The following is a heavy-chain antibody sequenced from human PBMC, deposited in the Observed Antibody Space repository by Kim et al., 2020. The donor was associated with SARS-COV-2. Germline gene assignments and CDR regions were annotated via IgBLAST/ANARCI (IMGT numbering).Heavy chain of an antibody. CDR1: GGSFSGYY. CDR3: ARGTLNYYGSGKSCYFDY. D-gene: IGHD3-10*01. J-gene: IGHJ4*02. Sequence: SETLSLTCAVYGGSFSGYYWSWIRQPPGKGLEWIGEINHSGSTNYNPSLKSRVTISVDTSKNQFSLKLSSVTAADTAVYYCARGTLNYYGSGKSCYFDYWGQGTLVTVSS. V-gene: IGHV4-34*01. CDR2: INHSGST.